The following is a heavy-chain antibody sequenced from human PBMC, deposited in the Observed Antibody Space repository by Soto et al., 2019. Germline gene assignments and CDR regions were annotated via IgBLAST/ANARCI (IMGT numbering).Heavy chain of an antibody. CDR2: ISWNSGSI. D-gene: IGHD6-13*01. CDR3: AKGATDAGTGYYGMDV. J-gene: IGHJ6*02. Sequence: GGSLRLSCAASGFTFDDYAMHWVRQAPGKGLEWVSGISWNSGSIGYADSVKGRFTISRDNAKNSLYLQMNSLRAEDTALYYCAKGATDAGTGYYGMDVWGQGTRVTVSS. CDR1: GFTFDDYA. V-gene: IGHV3-9*01.